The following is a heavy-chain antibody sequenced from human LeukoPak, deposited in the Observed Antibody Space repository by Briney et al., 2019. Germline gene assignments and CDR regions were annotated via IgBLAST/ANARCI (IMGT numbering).Heavy chain of an antibody. CDR3: ARRRRGGTGWFDP. V-gene: IGHV4-34*01. D-gene: IGHD3-16*01. Sequence: SETLSLTCAVYGGSFSGYYWSWIRQSPGEGLEWIGEINYSGSTNYNPSLKSRVTISVDTSKNQFSLKLNSVTAADTAVYYCARRRRGGTGWFDPWGQGTLVTVSS. J-gene: IGHJ5*02. CDR2: INYSGST. CDR1: GGSFSGYY.